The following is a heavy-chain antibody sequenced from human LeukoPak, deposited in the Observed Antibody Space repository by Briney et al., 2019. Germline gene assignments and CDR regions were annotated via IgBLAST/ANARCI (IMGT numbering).Heavy chain of an antibody. J-gene: IGHJ4*02. D-gene: IGHD3-10*01. CDR3: ARKSASGNYPLDY. Sequence: GGSLRLSCAASGFNFSSYSMTWVRQAPGKGLEWVSVISVDSAATFYADSVKGRFTISRDNGRNTVFLQMSSLRAEDTALYYCARKSASGNYPLDYRGQGTLVTVSS. CDR1: GFNFSSYS. V-gene: IGHV3-23*01. CDR2: ISVDSAAT.